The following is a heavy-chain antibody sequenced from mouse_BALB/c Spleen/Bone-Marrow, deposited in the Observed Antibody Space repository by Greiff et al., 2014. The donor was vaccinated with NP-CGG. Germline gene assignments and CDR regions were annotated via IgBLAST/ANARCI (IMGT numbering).Heavy chain of an antibody. V-gene: IGHV1S81*02. CDR2: INPSNGGT. D-gene: IGHD4-1*01. CDR1: GYTFTSYY. Sequence: QVQLQQSGAELVKPGASVKLSCKASGYTFTSYYMYWVKQRPGQGLEWIGEINPSNGGTNFNEKFKSRATLTVDKSSSTACMRLSSLTSEDSAVYYCTRGRTWDFDYWGQGTTLTVSS. J-gene: IGHJ2*01. CDR3: TRGRTWDFDY.